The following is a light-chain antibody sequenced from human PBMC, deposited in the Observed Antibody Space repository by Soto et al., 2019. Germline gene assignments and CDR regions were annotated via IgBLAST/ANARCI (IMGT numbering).Light chain of an antibody. J-gene: IGKJ3*01. Sequence: DIQMTQSPSSLSASVGDRVTITCRASQDINNYLAWYQQKPGKPPKLLIYAASTLQSGVPSRFSGGGSGTDFMLTINSLQPEDVATYYCQRYNNGPPVTFGPGTKV. CDR1: QDINNY. CDR2: AAS. CDR3: QRYNNGPPVT. V-gene: IGKV1-27*01.